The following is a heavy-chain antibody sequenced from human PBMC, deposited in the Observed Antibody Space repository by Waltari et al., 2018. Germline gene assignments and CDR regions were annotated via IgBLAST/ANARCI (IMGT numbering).Heavy chain of an antibody. D-gene: IGHD3-10*01. V-gene: IGHV3-30*18. Sequence: QVHLVESGGGVVQPGRSLRLSCAASVFTFSSHGMHWVRQAPGKGLEWVALISYDGSNKYYADSVKGRFTISRDNSKNTLYLQMSSLRAEDTAVYYCAKVSGSIRDRRGSPPGDYWGQGTLVTVSS. J-gene: IGHJ4*02. CDR1: VFTFSSHG. CDR3: AKVSGSIRDRRGSPPGDY. CDR2: ISYDGSNK.